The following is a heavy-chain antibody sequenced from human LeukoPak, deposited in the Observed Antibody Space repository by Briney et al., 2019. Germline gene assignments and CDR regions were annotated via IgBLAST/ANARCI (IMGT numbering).Heavy chain of an antibody. CDR3: AKAKIEVAVNYFDS. CDR1: GFTFSIYD. D-gene: IGHD6-19*01. Sequence: GGSLRLSCAASGFTFSIYDMSWVRQAPGKGLECVSGISGSGGSTFYADSVKGRFNIPRDNSKNTVYVQINSLRAENTAVYYCAKAKIEVAVNYFDSWGEGTLVTVSS. CDR2: ISGSGGST. J-gene: IGHJ4*02. V-gene: IGHV3-23*01.